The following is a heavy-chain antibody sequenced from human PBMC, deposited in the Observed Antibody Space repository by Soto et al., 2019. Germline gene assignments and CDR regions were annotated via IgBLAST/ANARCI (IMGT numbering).Heavy chain of an antibody. V-gene: IGHV4-4*02. CDR1: GGSISSSNW. Sequence: QVQLQESGPGLVKPSGTLSLTCAVSGGSISSSNWWSWVRQPPGKGLEWIGEIYPSGSTNYHPSLKRRITRTVDKAKNQFALKLSPVTAADTAVYYCAREVAAAGTHFDYWGQGTLVTVSS. CDR2: IYPSGST. CDR3: AREVAAAGTHFDY. D-gene: IGHD6-13*01. J-gene: IGHJ4*02.